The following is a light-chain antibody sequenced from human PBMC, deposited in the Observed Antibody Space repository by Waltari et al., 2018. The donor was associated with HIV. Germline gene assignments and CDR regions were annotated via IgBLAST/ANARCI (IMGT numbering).Light chain of an antibody. CDR1: SADLGDFYNH. J-gene: IGLJ2*01. CDR2: DIS. CDR3: CSYAGADTPVV. Sequence: QSALTQPASVSASPGQSITISCSGSSADLGDFYNHVSWYQHHPGKAPNLLIYDISNRPSEISSRFSGSKSGNTAALTISGLQAEDEAVYFCCSYAGADTPVVFGGGTKLTVL. V-gene: IGLV2-14*01.